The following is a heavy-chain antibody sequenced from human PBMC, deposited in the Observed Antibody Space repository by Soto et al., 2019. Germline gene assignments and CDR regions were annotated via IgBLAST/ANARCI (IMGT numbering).Heavy chain of an antibody. J-gene: IGHJ5*02. Sequence: QVQLQESGPGLVKPSQTLSLTCTVSGGSIRRGDYYWGWIRKHPGKGLEWIGYLYYSGRTYYNPSLKSRVTTSVDTSTNQFSLKLSSVTAAGTAVYYCARSWSGSLQGFDPWGQGDLVTFSS. CDR1: GGSIRRGDYY. D-gene: IGHD3-3*01. CDR2: LYYSGRT. CDR3: ARSWSGSLQGFDP. V-gene: IGHV4-31*03.